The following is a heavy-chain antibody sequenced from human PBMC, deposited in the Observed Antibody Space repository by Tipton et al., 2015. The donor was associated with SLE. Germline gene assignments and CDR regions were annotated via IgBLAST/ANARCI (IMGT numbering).Heavy chain of an antibody. CDR2: ISSSGSSI. V-gene: IGHV3-48*03. D-gene: IGHD2-15*01. J-gene: IGHJ3*02. Sequence: SLRLSCAASGFTFSSYEMNWVRQAPGKGLEWVSYISSSGSSIYYADSVKGRFSISRDNAKNSLYLQMNSLRAEDTAVYYCARGGDDIVVVVGASDAFDIWGQGTMVTVSS. CDR1: GFTFSSYE. CDR3: ARGGDDIVVVVGASDAFDI.